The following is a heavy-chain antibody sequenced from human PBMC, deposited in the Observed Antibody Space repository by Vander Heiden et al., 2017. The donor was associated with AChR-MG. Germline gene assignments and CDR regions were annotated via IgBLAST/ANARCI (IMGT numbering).Heavy chain of an antibody. J-gene: IGHJ6*02. CDR1: GGSFSGYS. CDR2: INHSGST. CDR3: ARGVFNYYYGMDV. Sequence: QVQLQQWGAGLLKPSETLSLTCAVYGGSFSGYSWSWIRQPPGKGLEWIGEINHSGSTNYNPSLKSRVTISVDTSKNQFSLKLSSVTAADTAVYYCARGVFNYYYGMDVWGQGTTVTVSS. D-gene: IGHD1-20*01. V-gene: IGHV4-34*01.